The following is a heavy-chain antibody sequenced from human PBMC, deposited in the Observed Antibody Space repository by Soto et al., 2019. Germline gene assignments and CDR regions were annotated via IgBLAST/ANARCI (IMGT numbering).Heavy chain of an antibody. Sequence: GGSLRLSCAASGFTLSNFYISWVRQAPGKGLEWLGNIKGDGSDAHYVDSVKGRFTISRDNAGNSIYLQMNSLRAEDTAMYYCARDPVTSDWGQGTLVTVSS. CDR3: ARDPVTSD. J-gene: IGHJ4*02. CDR2: IKGDGSDA. CDR1: GFTLSNFY. V-gene: IGHV3-7*03.